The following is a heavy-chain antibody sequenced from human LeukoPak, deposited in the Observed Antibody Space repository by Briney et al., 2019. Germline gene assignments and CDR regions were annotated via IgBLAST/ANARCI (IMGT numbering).Heavy chain of an antibody. CDR1: GFNFSSYS. Sequence: PGGSLRLSCAASGFNFSSYSTNWVRQAPGKGLEWVSSISSSSSFRYYADSVKGRFTISRDNAKNSLYLQMNSLRAEDTAIYYCARDEYSSSWYGAFDYWGQGTLVTVSS. V-gene: IGHV3-21*01. CDR2: ISSSSSFR. D-gene: IGHD6-13*01. J-gene: IGHJ4*02. CDR3: ARDEYSSSWYGAFDY.